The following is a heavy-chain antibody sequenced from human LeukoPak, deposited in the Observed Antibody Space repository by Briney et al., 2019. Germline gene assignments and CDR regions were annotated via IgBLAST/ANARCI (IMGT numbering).Heavy chain of an antibody. V-gene: IGHV1-18*01. Sequence: ASLKVSCKASGYTFTSYGISWVRQAPGQGLEWMGWISAYNGNTNYAQKLQGRVTMTTDTSTSTAYMELRSLRSDDTAVYYCARVPYYDFWSGNDYWGQGTLVTVSS. J-gene: IGHJ4*02. CDR3: ARVPYYDFWSGNDY. D-gene: IGHD3-3*01. CDR1: GYTFTSYG. CDR2: ISAYNGNT.